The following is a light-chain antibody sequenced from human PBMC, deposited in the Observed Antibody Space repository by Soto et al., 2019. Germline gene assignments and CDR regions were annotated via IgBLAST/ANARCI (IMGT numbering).Light chain of an antibody. Sequence: QSALTQPRSVSGSPGQSVTISCTGTSSDVGAYVYVSWYQNQPGSAPKLIIYDVYKRPSGVPDRFSGSKSGDTASLTISGLQADDEADYYCCSYVGTYTYVFGTGTKLTVL. CDR2: DVY. V-gene: IGLV2-11*01. CDR3: CSYVGTYTYV. J-gene: IGLJ1*01. CDR1: SSDVGAYVY.